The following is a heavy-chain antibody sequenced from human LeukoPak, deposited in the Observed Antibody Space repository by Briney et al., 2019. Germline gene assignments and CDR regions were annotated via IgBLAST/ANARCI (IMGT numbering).Heavy chain of an antibody. V-gene: IGHV3-23*01. CDR3: ARDWSHRCFDY. J-gene: IGHJ4*02. D-gene: IGHD3-3*01. CDR2: ISGSGGST. Sequence: PGGSLRLSCAASGFTFSSYAMXWVRXAPGKXLEWVSAISGSGGSTYYADSVKGRFTISRDNSKNTLYLQMNSLRAEDTAVYYCARDWSHRCFDYWGQGTLVTVSS. CDR1: GFTFSSYA.